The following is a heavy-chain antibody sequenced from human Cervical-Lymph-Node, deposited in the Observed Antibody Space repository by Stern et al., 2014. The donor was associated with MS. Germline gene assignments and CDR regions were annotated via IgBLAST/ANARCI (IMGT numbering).Heavy chain of an antibody. D-gene: IGHD3-16*01. Sequence: VQLVESGGGLVQPGRSLRLSCAASGFTFRGYGMHWVRQAPGKGLEWVSLIYYDATNKKDADSVRGRFTGSRDNSKNTLYLQMSSRRPEDTAVYYCARDIRRELWLGGDAMDAGGQGTTVPVSS. CDR1: GFTFRGYG. J-gene: IGHJ6*02. CDR3: ARDIRRELWLGGDAMDA. CDR2: IYYDATNK. V-gene: IGHV3-30*03.